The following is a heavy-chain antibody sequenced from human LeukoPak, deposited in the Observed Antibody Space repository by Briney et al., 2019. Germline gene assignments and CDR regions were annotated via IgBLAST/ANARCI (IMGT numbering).Heavy chain of an antibody. J-gene: IGHJ4*02. CDR1: GLTFTSDA. Sequence: GRSLRLSCAASGLTFTSDAMSWGREAPGQGLGWVSAISGSGGSTYYAASVKGRFTISRDHSKNTLYLQMNSLRAEDSAVYYCATHHYDFWSGYYDDGDLSPDSLQYYFDYWGQGTLVTVSS. CDR2: ISGSGGST. D-gene: IGHD3-3*01. V-gene: IGHV3-23*01. CDR3: ATHHYDFWSGYYDDGDLSPDSLQYYFDY.